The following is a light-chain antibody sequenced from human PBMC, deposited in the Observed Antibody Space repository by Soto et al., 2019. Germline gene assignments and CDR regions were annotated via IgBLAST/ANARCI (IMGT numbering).Light chain of an antibody. Sequence: DIQLTQSSSFLSASVGARVTITCRASQGIGTYVAWYQQKPGTAPNLLIYAASTLQSGVPSRFSGSGSGTEFTLTISSLQPEDFATYYCQQVNSHPLTFGGGTKV. J-gene: IGKJ4*01. CDR3: QQVNSHPLT. V-gene: IGKV1-9*01. CDR1: QGIGTY. CDR2: AAS.